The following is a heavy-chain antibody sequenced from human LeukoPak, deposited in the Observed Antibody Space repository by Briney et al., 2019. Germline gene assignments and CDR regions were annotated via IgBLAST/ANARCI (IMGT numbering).Heavy chain of an antibody. CDR2: ISAYNGNT. J-gene: IGHJ5*02. D-gene: IGHD3-10*01. CDR3: ARDSAGGNSGTRYNWFDP. CDR1: GYTFTSYG. Sequence: ASVKVSCKASGYTFTSYGISWVRQAPGQGLEWMGWISAYNGNTNYAQKLQGRVTMTTDTSTSTAYMELRSLRSDDTAVYYCARDSAGGNSGTRYNWFDPWGQGTLVTVSP. V-gene: IGHV1-18*01.